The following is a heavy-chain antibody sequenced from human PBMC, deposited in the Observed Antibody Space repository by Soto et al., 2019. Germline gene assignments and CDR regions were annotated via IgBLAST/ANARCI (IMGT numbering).Heavy chain of an antibody. Sequence: GESLKISCKGSGYSFTSYWIGWVRQMPGKGLEWMGIIYPGDSDTRYSPPFQGQVYVSADKSIGTAYLQWSSLKTSDTAMYYCASLGYSYGLNSGLVHSWGQGTLVTVSS. J-gene: IGHJ4*02. V-gene: IGHV5-51*01. CDR3: ASLGYSYGLNSGLVHS. D-gene: IGHD5-18*01. CDR1: GYSFTSYW. CDR2: IYPGDSDT.